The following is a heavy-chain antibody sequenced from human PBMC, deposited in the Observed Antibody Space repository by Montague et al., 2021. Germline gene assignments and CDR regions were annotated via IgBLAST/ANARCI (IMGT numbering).Heavy chain of an antibody. Sequence: SETLSLTCTVSRSLINSDYYWGWIRQPPGKGLEWMGSVPHGGRTYYNPSLKSRVTISVDTSNKHSFLKLSSVTAADTAMYYCARERDRYYYMDIWGKGTTITVSS. CDR3: ARERDRYYYMDI. V-gene: IGHV4-38-2*02. J-gene: IGHJ6*03. CDR2: VPHGGRT. CDR1: RSLINSDYY.